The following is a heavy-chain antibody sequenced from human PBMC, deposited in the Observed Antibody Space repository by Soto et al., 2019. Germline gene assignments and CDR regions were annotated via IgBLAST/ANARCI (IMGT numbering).Heavy chain of an antibody. D-gene: IGHD6-13*01. J-gene: IGHJ3*01. Sequence: VQLLESGGHLVQPGGSLRLSCAASGFTFSSYGMHWVRQAPGKGLEWVAVIWYDGNNKFYADSVKGRFTISRDNSKNMLYLQMNSLRADDTALYYCASRIAAARPFDVWGRGTMVTVSS. CDR2: IWYDGNNK. CDR3: ASRIAAARPFDV. CDR1: GFTFSSYG. V-gene: IGHV3-33*01.